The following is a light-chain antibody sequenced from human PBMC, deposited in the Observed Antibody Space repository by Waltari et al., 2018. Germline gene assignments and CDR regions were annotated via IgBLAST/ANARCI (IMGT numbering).Light chain of an antibody. CDR2: EVS. CDR3: TSYTRSNTWV. CDR1: SSDIGDYNF. V-gene: IGLV2-14*01. Sequence: QPALTQPASVSGSPGQSITISCTGTSSDIGDYNFVSWYQQFPGKAPKLMIYEVSNRPLGVSNRFSGSKSGNTASLTISGLQAEDEADYYCTSYTRSNTWVFGGGTKVTVL. J-gene: IGLJ3*02.